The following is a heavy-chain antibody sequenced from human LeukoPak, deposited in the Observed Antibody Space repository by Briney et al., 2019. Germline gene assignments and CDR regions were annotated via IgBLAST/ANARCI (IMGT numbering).Heavy chain of an antibody. CDR1: GGSISNNNYY. CDR3: ARARFYYDSGGYFYFDY. V-gene: IGHV4-39*01. Sequence: PSETLSLTCTVSGGSISNNNYYWGWIRQPPGKGLEWIGSIYYGGSTYSNPSLKSRVTISVDTSKNQFSLKLSSVTAADTAVYYCARARFYYDSGGYFYFDYWGQGTLVTVSS. J-gene: IGHJ4*02. D-gene: IGHD3-22*01. CDR2: IYYGGST.